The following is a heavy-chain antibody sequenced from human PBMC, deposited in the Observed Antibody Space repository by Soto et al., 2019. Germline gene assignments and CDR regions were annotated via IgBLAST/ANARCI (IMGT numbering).Heavy chain of an antibody. CDR2: IYYSGST. CDR3: ARRYSSGWYGGYYYYGMDV. J-gene: IGHJ6*02. V-gene: IGHV4-59*01. Sequence: SETLSLTCTVSGGSIISYYWSWIRQPPGKGLEWIGYIYYSGSTNYNPSLKSRVTISVDTSKNQFSLKLSSVTAADTAVYYCARRYSSGWYGGYYYYGMDVWGQGTTVTVSS. CDR1: GGSIISYY. D-gene: IGHD6-19*01.